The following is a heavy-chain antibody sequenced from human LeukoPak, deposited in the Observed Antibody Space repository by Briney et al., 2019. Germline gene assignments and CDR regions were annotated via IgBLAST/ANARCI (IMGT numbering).Heavy chain of an antibody. CDR3: ARAWRDGYNLFDY. D-gene: IGHD5-24*01. V-gene: IGHV1-18*01. CDR2: ITAYNGKT. Sequence: ASVKVSCKASGYTFASYGISWVRQAPGQGLEWMGWITAYNGKTNYAQKFQGRVTITADESTSTAYMELSSLRSEDTAVYYCARAWRDGYNLFDYWGQGTLVTVSS. CDR1: GYTFASYG. J-gene: IGHJ4*02.